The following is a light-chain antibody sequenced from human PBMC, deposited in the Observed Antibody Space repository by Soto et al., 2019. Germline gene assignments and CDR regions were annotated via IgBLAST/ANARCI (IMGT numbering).Light chain of an antibody. CDR1: QAVHTR. Sequence: EIVLTQSPATLPSFPGDRVTLSCRASQAVHTRLAWYQNKPGQAPRLLIFLTSNRAAGIPARFSGSGSETDFTLTISDVEPEDFAVYYCHQRQSWPRTFGQGTKGDIK. J-gene: IGKJ1*01. CDR3: HQRQSWPRT. V-gene: IGKV3D-11*01. CDR2: LTS.